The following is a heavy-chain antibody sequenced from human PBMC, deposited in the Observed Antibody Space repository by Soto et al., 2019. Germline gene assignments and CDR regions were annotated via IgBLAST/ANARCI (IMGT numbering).Heavy chain of an antibody. J-gene: IGHJ4*02. Sequence: QVQLVQSGAEVKKPGASVKVSCTASGYTFSDYGITWVRQAPGQGLEWMGWINAYSGNTNYAQKLQGRVTMTTDTSTSTAYMELRSLTSDDTAVYYCARVWRIIDYWGQGTLVTVSS. CDR1: GYTFSDYG. D-gene: IGHD3-16*01. V-gene: IGHV1-18*01. CDR3: ARVWRIIDY. CDR2: INAYSGNT.